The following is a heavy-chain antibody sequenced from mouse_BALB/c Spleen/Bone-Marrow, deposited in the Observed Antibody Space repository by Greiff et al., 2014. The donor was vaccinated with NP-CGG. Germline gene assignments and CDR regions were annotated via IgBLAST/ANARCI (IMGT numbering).Heavy chain of an antibody. CDR1: GYTFTDYE. V-gene: IGHV1-15*01. D-gene: IGHD3-2*01. Sequence: QVQLQQPGAELVRPGASVTLSCKASGYTFTDYEMNWLKQTPVHGLEWIGAIDPETGGTAYNQKFKGRATLTTDKSSSTAYMELRGLTSEDSAVYYCTRLDSSGYGAYWGQGTLVTVSA. J-gene: IGHJ3*01. CDR3: TRLDSSGYGAY. CDR2: IDPETGGT.